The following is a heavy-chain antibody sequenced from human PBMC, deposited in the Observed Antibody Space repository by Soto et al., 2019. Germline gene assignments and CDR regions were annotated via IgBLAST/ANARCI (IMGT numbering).Heavy chain of an antibody. J-gene: IGHJ6*02. CDR3: ARDNLKVNLYGMDV. CDR1: GFTFSSYA. CDR2: ISYDGSNK. D-gene: IGHD1-20*01. Sequence: GGSLRLSCAASGFTFSSYAMHWVRQAPGKGLEWVAVISYDGSNKYYADSVKGRFTISRDNSKNTLYLQMNSLRAEDTAVYYCARDNLKVNLYGMDVWGQGITVTVSS. V-gene: IGHV3-30-3*01.